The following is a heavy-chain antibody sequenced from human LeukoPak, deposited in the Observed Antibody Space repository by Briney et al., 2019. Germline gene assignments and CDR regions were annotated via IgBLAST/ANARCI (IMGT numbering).Heavy chain of an antibody. CDR3: GIGRKFDWLLCHH. V-gene: IGHV1-24*01. CDR2: FHPEGGET. Sequence: GASVKVSCKISGYTLTDVSMHWVRQAPGKGLEWMGGFHPEGGETVYAQKFQGRVTMTEDPSADTAYMELRSLSSEDTAVYYCGIGRKFDWLLCHHWGQGTLVTVSS. CDR1: GYTLTDVS. J-gene: IGHJ5*02. D-gene: IGHD3-9*01.